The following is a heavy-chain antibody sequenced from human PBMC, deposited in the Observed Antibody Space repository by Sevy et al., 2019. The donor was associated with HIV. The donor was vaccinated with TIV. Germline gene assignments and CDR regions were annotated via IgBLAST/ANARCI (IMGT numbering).Heavy chain of an antibody. CDR1: GLSFSSHV. D-gene: IGHD3-10*01. J-gene: IGHJ4*02. CDR2: IGGSGSSI. Sequence: GGSLRLSCAASGLSFSSHVMTWVRQAPGKGLEWVSGIGGSGSSIFYAESVKGRFTISRDISKSSLYLEMKSLRAEDTAIYYCASQSPPLYGSGTYYNAYLDNWGQRTLVTVSS. V-gene: IGHV3-23*01. CDR3: ASQSPPLYGSGTYYNAYLDN.